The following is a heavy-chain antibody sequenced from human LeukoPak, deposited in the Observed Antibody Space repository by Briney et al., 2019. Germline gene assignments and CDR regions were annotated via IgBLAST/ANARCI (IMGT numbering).Heavy chain of an antibody. CDR1: GFTFSNAW. CDR3: ARARITIFGVAALDY. J-gene: IGHJ4*02. D-gene: IGHD3-3*01. Sequence: GGSLRLSCAASGFTFSNAWMSWVRQAPGKGLEWVAVISYDGSNKYYADSVKGRFTISRDNAKNSLYLQMNSLRAEDTAVYYCARARITIFGVAALDYWGQGTLVTVSS. CDR2: ISYDGSNK. V-gene: IGHV3-30*03.